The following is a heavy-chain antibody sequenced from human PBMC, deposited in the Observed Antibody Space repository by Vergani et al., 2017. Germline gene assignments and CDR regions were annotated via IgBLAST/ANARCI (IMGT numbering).Heavy chain of an antibody. V-gene: IGHV4-4*08. CDR1: GSSISSYY. J-gene: IGHJ4*02. CDR3: ARDYCSSTSCFLDY. CDR2: IYTSGST. D-gene: IGHD2-2*01. Sequence: QVQLQESGPGLVKPSETLSLTCTVSGSSISSYYWSWIRQPPGKGLEWIGYIYTSGSTNYNPSLKSRVTMSVDTSKNQFSLKLSSVTAADTAVYYCARDYCSSTSCFLDYWGQGTLVTVSS.